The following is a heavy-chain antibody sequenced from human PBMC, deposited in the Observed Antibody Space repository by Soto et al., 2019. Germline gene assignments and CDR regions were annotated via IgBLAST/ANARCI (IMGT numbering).Heavy chain of an antibody. V-gene: IGHV1-2*02. CDR1: GYSLTGHY. CDR3: VGDVGHFGSGCPCPRYGLDF. CDR2: LKSDNGGA. Sequence: DSVKVSCKSSGYSLTGHYMHWVRQVSGKRLEYLGWLKSDNGGAYYAPKFRGRVTFTRDTSTTTAYMEVSELRSEETAGYFFVGDVGHFGSGCPCPRYGLDFWGQGTTVTVYS. J-gene: IGHJ6*02. D-gene: IGHD3-10*01.